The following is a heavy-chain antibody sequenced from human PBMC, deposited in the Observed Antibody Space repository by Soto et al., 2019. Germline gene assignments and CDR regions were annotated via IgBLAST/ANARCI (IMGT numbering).Heavy chain of an antibody. D-gene: IGHD1-26*01. CDR1: GFDFTLYA. CDR2: MSSDGSKI. V-gene: IGHV3-30*18. Sequence: QVQLVESGGGAVQPGESLRLSCVASGFDFTLYAMHCVRQAPGRGLELVAVMSSDGSKIQHTDSVKGRFTISRDNSKNKLYLQMNSLRKEDTAVYFCAKDEGVGGTLGLFDYWGQGTLVSVSS. CDR3: AKDEGVGGTLGLFDY. J-gene: IGHJ4*02.